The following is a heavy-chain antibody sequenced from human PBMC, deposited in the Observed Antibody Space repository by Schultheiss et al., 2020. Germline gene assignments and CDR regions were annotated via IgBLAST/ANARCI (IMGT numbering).Heavy chain of an antibody. J-gene: IGHJ4*02. CDR1: GFSFGSYA. Sequence: GGSLRLSCAASGFSFGSYAMNWVRQVPGKGLEWVSSISSSSSYIYYADSVKGRFTISRDNAKNSLYLQMNSLRDEDTAMYYCARRWGSGSWYFDYWGQGTPVTVS. CDR3: ARRWGSGSWYFDY. D-gene: IGHD6-13*01. CDR2: ISSSSSYI. V-gene: IGHV3-21*01.